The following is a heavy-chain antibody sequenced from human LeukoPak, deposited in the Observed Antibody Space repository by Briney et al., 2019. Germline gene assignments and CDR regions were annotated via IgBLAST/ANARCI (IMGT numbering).Heavy chain of an antibody. CDR2: ICSGGST. J-gene: IGHJ4*02. CDR3: ASSPAGYSSGSLDY. V-gene: IGHV3-53*01. Sequence: GGSLRLSCAASGFTVSSNYMSWVRQAPGKGLEWVSVICSGGSTYYADSVKGRFTISRDNSKNTLYLQMNSLRAEDTAVYYCASSPAGYSSGSLDYWGQGTLVTVSS. CDR1: GFTVSSNY. D-gene: IGHD6-19*01.